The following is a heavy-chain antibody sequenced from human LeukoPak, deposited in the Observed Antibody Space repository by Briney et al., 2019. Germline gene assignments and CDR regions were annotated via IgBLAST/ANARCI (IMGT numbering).Heavy chain of an antibody. V-gene: IGHV3-48*03. CDR1: GFTFSSYA. J-gene: IGHJ4*02. CDR2: ISSSGSTI. D-gene: IGHD4-11*01. Sequence: GGSLRLSCAASGFTFSSYAMSWVRQAPGKGLEWVSYISSSGSTIYYADSVKGRFTISRDNAKNSLYLQMNSLRAEDTAVYYCARLTTYHPFDYWGQGTLVTVSS. CDR3: ARLTTYHPFDY.